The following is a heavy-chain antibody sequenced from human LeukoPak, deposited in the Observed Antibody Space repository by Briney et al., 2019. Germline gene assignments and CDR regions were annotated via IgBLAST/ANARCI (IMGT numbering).Heavy chain of an antibody. V-gene: IGHV4-59*01. J-gene: IGHJ4*02. CDR3: ARAYTSWSFDY. D-gene: IGHD2-2*02. CDR2: IYYSGNT. CDR1: GVSISTYY. Sequence: PSETLSLTCTVSGVSISTYYWSWIRQPPGKGLEWIGYIYYSGNTNYNPSLKSRVTILVDTSENQFSLKLSSVTAADTAVYYCARAYTSWSFDYWGQGTLVTVSS.